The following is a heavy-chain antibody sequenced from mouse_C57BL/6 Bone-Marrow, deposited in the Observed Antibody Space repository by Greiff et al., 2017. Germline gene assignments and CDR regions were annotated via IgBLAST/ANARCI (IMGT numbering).Heavy chain of an antibody. J-gene: IGHJ3*01. V-gene: IGHV14-4*01. D-gene: IGHD2-5*01. CDR1: GFNIKDDY. CDR3: LYSNFFAY. Sequence: VQLKQSGAELVRPGASVKLSCTASGFNIKDDYMHWVKQRPEQGLAWIGWIDPENGDPEYASKFKGKATITADTSSNTAYLQLSSLTAEDTAVYYCLYSNFFAYWGQGTLVTVSA. CDR2: IDPENGDP.